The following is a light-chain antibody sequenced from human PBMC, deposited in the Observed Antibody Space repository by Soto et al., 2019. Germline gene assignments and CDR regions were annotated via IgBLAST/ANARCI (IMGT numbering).Light chain of an antibody. Sequence: QSALTQPPSASGSPGQSVTISCTGTSSDVGGYNCVSWYQQHPGKAPQLMIYDVTKRPSVVPDRFSGSKSGNTASLTVSGLQAEDAADYYCSSYAGRNTVLFGGGTKLTVL. CDR3: SSYAGRNTVL. CDR2: DVT. V-gene: IGLV2-8*01. CDR1: SSDVGGYNC. J-gene: IGLJ2*01.